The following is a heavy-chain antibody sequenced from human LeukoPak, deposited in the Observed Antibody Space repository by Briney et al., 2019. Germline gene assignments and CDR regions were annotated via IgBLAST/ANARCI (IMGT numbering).Heavy chain of an antibody. V-gene: IGHV3-23*01. Sequence: SGGSLRLSCAAPGFTFSSYAMSWVRQAPGKGLEWVSAISGRGGSTYYADSVKGRFTISGDNSKNTLYLQMNSLRAEDTAVYYCAKDLGGGGITIFGVVIIHWFDPWGQGTLVTVSS. D-gene: IGHD3-3*01. CDR3: AKDLGGGGITIFGVVIIHWFDP. CDR2: ISGRGGST. J-gene: IGHJ5*02. CDR1: GFTFSSYA.